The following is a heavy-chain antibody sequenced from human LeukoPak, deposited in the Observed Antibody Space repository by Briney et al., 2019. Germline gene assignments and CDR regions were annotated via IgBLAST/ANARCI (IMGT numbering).Heavy chain of an antibody. Sequence: ASVKVSCKASGYTFTGYYMHWVRQAPGQGLEWMRRINSNSGDTNYAQKFQGRVTMTRDTSISTAYMELSRLRSDDTAVYYCARDHMAAAGTDLVYYYYYMDVWGKGTTVTISS. CDR2: INSNSGDT. V-gene: IGHV1-2*06. CDR3: ARDHMAAAGTDLVYYYYYMDV. J-gene: IGHJ6*03. D-gene: IGHD6-13*01. CDR1: GYTFTGYY.